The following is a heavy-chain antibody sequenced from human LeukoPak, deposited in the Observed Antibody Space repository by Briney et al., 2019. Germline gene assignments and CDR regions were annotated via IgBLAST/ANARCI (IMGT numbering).Heavy chain of an antibody. CDR1: GYTFTSYD. CDR3: AARYSSSWYQIPTEY. CDR2: MNPNSGNT. D-gene: IGHD6-13*01. J-gene: IGHJ4*02. V-gene: IGHV1-8*01. Sequence: ASVKVSCKASGYTFTSYDINWVRQATGQGLEWMGWMNPNSGNTGYAQKFQGRVSMTRNTSLITAYMELSSLRSEDTAVYFCAARYSSSWYQIPTEYWGQGTLGTVSS.